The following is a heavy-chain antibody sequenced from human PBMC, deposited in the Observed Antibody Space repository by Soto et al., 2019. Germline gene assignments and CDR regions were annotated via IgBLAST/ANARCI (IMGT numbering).Heavy chain of an antibody. CDR2: INHSGST. V-gene: IGHV4-34*01. J-gene: IGHJ4*02. D-gene: IGHD3-16*02. CDR1: GGSFSGYY. Sequence: PSETLSLTCAVYGGSFSGYYWSWIRQPPGKGLEWIGEINHSGSTNYNPSLKSRVTISVDTSKNQFSLKLSSVTAADTAVYYCASPRDYVWGSYRYRAGYNYWGQGTLVTVSS. CDR3: ASPRDYVWGSYRYRAGYNY.